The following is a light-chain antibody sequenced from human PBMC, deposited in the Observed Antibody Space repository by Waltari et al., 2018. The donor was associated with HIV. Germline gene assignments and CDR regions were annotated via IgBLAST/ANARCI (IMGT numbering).Light chain of an antibody. J-gene: IGLJ2*01. Sequence: SYVLTQPPSVSVAPGKPARVSCGGNNMGSKSVHWYQQKPGQAPVVGIYYDSDRPSGIPERFSGSNSGDTATLTIRRVEAGDEADYYCQLWDSNTDHPVFGGGTK. CDR1: NMGSKS. CDR3: QLWDSNTDHPV. V-gene: IGLV3-21*04. CDR2: YDS.